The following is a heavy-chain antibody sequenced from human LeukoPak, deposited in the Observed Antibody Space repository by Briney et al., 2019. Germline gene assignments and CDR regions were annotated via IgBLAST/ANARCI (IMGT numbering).Heavy chain of an antibody. V-gene: IGHV4-34*01. CDR3: ARRYSSSWASYFDY. D-gene: IGHD6-13*01. CDR2: INHSGST. J-gene: IGHJ4*02. Sequence: PSETLSLTCAVYGGSLSGYYWSWIRQPPGKGLEWIGEINHSGSTNYNPSLKSRVTISVDTSKNQFSLKLSSVTAADTAVYYCARRYSSSWASYFDYWGQGTLVTVSS. CDR1: GGSLSGYY.